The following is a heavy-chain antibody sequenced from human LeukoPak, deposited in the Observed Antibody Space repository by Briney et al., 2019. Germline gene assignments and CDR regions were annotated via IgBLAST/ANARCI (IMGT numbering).Heavy chain of an antibody. J-gene: IGHJ4*02. Sequence: ASVKVSCKASGYTFTGYYMHWVRQAPGQGLEWMGWINPNSGGTNYAQKFQGRVTMTRDTSISTAYMELSRLRPDDTAVYYCARPNHAISIAADRTLDYWGQGTLVTVSS. CDR2: INPNSGGT. V-gene: IGHV1-2*02. D-gene: IGHD6-13*01. CDR1: GYTFTGYY. CDR3: ARPNHAISIAADRTLDY.